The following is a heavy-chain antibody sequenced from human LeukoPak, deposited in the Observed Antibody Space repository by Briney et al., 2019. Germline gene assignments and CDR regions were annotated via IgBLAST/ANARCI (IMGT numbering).Heavy chain of an antibody. V-gene: IGHV4-34*01. J-gene: IGHJ4*02. CDR3: ARVPSDYDYVWGSYRSYPGYYFDY. CDR1: GGSSSVYY. Sequence: SETPSLTRALYGGSSSVYYWSCIRQPPGEGLWWSGEINHSGSTTYNPSLKSQVTISVDTSKSQFSLRLGSVTAADTAVYYCARVPSDYDYVWGSYRSYPGYYFDYWGRGTLVTVSS. D-gene: IGHD3-16*02. CDR2: INHSGST.